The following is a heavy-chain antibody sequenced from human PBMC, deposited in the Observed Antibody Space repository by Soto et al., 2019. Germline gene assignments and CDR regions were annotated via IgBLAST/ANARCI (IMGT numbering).Heavy chain of an antibody. Sequence: EVQLVESGGGLVQPGGSLRLSCAASGFTFSSYWMHWVRQAPGKGLVWVSRINSDGSSTSYADSVKGRFTISRDNAKNTLYMQMNSLRAEDTAVYYCARHPTYSYGLLPDVYFDYWGQGTLVTVSS. J-gene: IGHJ4*02. CDR3: ARHPTYSYGLLPDVYFDY. V-gene: IGHV3-74*01. D-gene: IGHD5-18*01. CDR1: GFTFSSYW. CDR2: INSDGSST.